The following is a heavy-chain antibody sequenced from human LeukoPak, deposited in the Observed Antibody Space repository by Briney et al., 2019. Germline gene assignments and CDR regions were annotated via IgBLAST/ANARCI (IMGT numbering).Heavy chain of an antibody. V-gene: IGHV4-39*01. CDR2: IYYSGSP. CDR1: GDSISSSNYY. J-gene: IGHJ2*01. Sequence: KASETLSLTCTVSGDSISSSNYYWGWIRQPPGKGLEWIGSIYYSGSPYYNPSLKSRVTISVDTSKNQFSLKLSSVTAADTAVYYCARVYWYFDLWGRGTLVTVSS. CDR3: ARVYWYFDL.